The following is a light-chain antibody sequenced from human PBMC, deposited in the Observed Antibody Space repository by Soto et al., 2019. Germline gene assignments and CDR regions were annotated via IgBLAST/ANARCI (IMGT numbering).Light chain of an antibody. Sequence: EIVLTQSPCTLSLSPGERATLSCRASQSVSSSYLAWYQQKPGQAPRPLIYGASSRAIGIPDRFSGSGSGTDFTLNISRLEPEDFAVYYCQQYGSSPWTFGKGNKVEIK. V-gene: IGKV3-20*01. J-gene: IGKJ1*01. CDR3: QQYGSSPWT. CDR2: GAS. CDR1: QSVSSSY.